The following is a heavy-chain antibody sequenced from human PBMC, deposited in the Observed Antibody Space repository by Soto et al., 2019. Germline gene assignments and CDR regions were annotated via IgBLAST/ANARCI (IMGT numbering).Heavy chain of an antibody. CDR1: GYTFSSVG. Sequence: QVQLVQSGTEVRKPGASVRVSCKASGYTFSSVGISWVRQAPGQGLEWMGWIRPDSGNTDYAQKFEDRVTMTADTSTSTVYMELRSLGSDDTAVYYCARDRSTGDYWGQGTLVTVSS. J-gene: IGHJ4*02. V-gene: IGHV1-18*01. CDR2: IRPDSGNT. CDR3: ARDRSTGDY.